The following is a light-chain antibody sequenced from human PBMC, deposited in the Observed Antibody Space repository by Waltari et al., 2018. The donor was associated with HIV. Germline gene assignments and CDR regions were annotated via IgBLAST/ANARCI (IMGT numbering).Light chain of an antibody. CDR2: EDN. Sequence: NFMLTQPPSVSESPGKTVTISCTRSSGSIASNYVQWYQQRPGSAPTTVIYEDNQRPSGVPDLFSGSIDSSSNSASLTISGLTTEDEADFYCQSYDSSKGDWVFGGGTKLTVL. CDR1: SGSIASNY. CDR3: QSYDSSKGDWV. V-gene: IGLV6-57*03. J-gene: IGLJ3*02.